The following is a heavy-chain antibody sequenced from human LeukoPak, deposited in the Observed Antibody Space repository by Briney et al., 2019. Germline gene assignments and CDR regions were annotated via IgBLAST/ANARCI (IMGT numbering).Heavy chain of an antibody. D-gene: IGHD1-26*01. V-gene: IGHV3-23*01. CDR3: ATDRNSGKYYDY. J-gene: IGHJ4*02. CDR1: GFTFSSYA. CDR2: ISGSGGST. Sequence: GGSLRLSCAASGFTFSSYAMSWVRQAPGKGLEWVSAISGSGGSTYYADSVKGRFTVSRDNAKNTLYLQMNSLRAEDTAVYYCATDRNSGKYYDYWGQGTLVTVSS.